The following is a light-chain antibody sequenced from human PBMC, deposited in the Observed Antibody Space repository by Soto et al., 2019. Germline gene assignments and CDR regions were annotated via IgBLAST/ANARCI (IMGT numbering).Light chain of an antibody. CDR1: QSISSW. Sequence: DIQMTQSPYTPSASVGDRATITCRASQSISSWLAWYQQKPGKAPTLLIYSASSLQSGVPSRFSGSGSGTEFTLSINNLQPADSATYYCQQSYSFPYTFGQGTKVDI. CDR3: QQSYSFPYT. J-gene: IGKJ2*01. V-gene: IGKV1-5*01. CDR2: SAS.